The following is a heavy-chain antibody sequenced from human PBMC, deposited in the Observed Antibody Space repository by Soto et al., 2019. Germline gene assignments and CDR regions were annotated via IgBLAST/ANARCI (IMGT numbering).Heavy chain of an antibody. V-gene: IGHV3-23*01. CDR1: GFTFSSYA. D-gene: IGHD3-9*01. J-gene: IGHJ4*02. CDR2: VSGSGGTT. CDR3: AKDYDSLTGPNDY. Sequence: HPGGSLRLSCAASGFTFSSYAMNWVRQAPGKGLEWVSGVSGSGGTTYYADSVKGRFTISRDNSKNTLYLQMNSLRAEDTALYYCAKDYDSLTGPNDYWGQGTLVTVSS.